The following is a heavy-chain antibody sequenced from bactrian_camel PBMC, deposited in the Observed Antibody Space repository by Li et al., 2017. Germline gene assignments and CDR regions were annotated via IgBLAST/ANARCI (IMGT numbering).Heavy chain of an antibody. D-gene: IGHD2*01. CDR1: GSGFTFSSYW. Sequence: QLVESGGGSVQPGGSLRLSCVASGSGFTFSSYWMYWVRQAPGKGLEWVSTITSVGSSTYYADSVKGRVTISRDNAKNTVYLQMNSLKPEDTAMYYCAADRVCVAVLRGTASYWGQGTQVTVS. CDR2: ITSVGSST. V-gene: IGHV3S25*01. J-gene: IGHJ4*01. CDR3: AADRVCVAVLRGTASY.